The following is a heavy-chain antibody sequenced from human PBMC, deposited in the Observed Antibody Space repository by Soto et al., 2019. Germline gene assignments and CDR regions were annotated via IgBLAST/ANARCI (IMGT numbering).Heavy chain of an antibody. J-gene: IGHJ6*02. D-gene: IGHD2-2*01. CDR1: GGTFSSHS. CDR2: IIPIFGTE. CDR3: STSVYCSTTRCYYYYGLDV. V-gene: IGHV1-69*01. Sequence: QVQLVQSGAEVKKPGSSVXVSCKVSGGTFSSHSINWVRQAPGQGPEWMGGIIPIFGTENYAQKFQGRVTITADESTSTAYMELSSLTSEDTALYYCSTSVYCSTTRCYYYYGLDVWGQGTTVIVSS.